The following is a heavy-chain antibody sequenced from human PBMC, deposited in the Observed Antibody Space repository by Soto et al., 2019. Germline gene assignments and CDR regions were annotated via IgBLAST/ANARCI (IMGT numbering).Heavy chain of an antibody. CDR3: ARVNYDILTGYYPDY. CDR2: IYYSGST. Sequence: SETLSLTCTVSGGSISSYYWSWIRQPPGKGLEWIGYIYYSGSTNYNPSLKSRVTISVDTSKNQFSLKLSSVTAADTAVYYCARVNYDILTGYYPDYWGQGTLVTVSS. V-gene: IGHV4-59*01. D-gene: IGHD3-9*01. CDR1: GGSISSYY. J-gene: IGHJ4*02.